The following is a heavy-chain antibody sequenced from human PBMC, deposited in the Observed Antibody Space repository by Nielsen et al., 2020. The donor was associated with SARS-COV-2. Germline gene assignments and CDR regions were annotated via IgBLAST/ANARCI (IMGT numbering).Heavy chain of an antibody. CDR1: GFTFSSYG. Sequence: GGSLRLSCAASGFTFSSYGMHWVRQAPGKGLEWVAVISYDGSNKYYADSVKGRFTISRDNSKNTLYLQMNSLRAEDTAVYYCARGGRYFDWLSVDYWGQGTLVTVSS. CDR3: ARGGRYFDWLSVDY. J-gene: IGHJ4*02. CDR2: ISYDGSNK. V-gene: IGHV3-30*03. D-gene: IGHD3-9*01.